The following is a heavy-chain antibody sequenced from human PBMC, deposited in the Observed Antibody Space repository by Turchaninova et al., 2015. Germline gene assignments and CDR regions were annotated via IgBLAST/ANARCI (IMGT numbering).Heavy chain of an antibody. CDR2: INHSGST. J-gene: IGHJ4*02. CDR1: GGSFSGDY. CDR3: ARVRTIFGVVSRFDY. V-gene: IGHV4-34*01. D-gene: IGHD3-3*01. Sequence: QVQLQQGGAGLLKPSETMSPTCAVNGGSFSGDYWNWVRQPPGQGLEWIGEINHSGSTNYNPSLKSRVTISVDTSKNQFSLKLSSVTAADTAVYYCARVRTIFGVVSRFDYWGQGTLVTVSS.